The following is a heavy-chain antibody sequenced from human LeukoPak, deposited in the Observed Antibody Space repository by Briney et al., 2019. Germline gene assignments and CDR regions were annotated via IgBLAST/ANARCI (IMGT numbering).Heavy chain of an antibody. CDR1: GFTFDDYG. CDR2: ISSSSSYI. J-gene: IGHJ3*02. Sequence: GGSLRLSCAASGFTFDDYGLSWVRQAPGKGLEWVSCISSSSSYIYYADSVKGRFTISRDNAKNSLYLQMNSLRAEDTAVYYCARARGDSGYWDDAFDIWGQGTMVTVSS. V-gene: IGHV3-21*01. D-gene: IGHD3-22*01. CDR3: ARARGDSGYWDDAFDI.